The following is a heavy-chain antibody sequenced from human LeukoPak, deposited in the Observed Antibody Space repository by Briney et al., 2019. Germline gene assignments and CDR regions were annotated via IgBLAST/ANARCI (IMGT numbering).Heavy chain of an antibody. J-gene: IGHJ4*02. CDR2: ISWNSGSI. V-gene: IGHV3-9*01. CDR1: GFTFDDYA. D-gene: IGHD6-13*01. CDR3: AKDSSSSRYGGGFAY. Sequence: GRSLRLSCAASGFTFDDYAMHWVRQAPGKGLEWVSGISWNSGSIGYADSVKGRFTISRDNAKNSLYLQMNSLRAEDTALYYCAKDSSSSRYGGGFAYWGQGTLVTVSS.